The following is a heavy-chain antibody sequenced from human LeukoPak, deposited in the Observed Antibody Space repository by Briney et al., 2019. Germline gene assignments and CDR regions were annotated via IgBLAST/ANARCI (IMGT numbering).Heavy chain of an antibody. CDR3: VRSIAVAPDKFDP. CDR2: ISSSGSTI. J-gene: IGHJ5*02. Sequence: PGGSLRLSCAASGFTFSDYYMSWIRQAPGKGLEWVSYISSSGSTIHYADSVKGRFTISRDNAKNSLYLQMNSLRAEDTAVYYCVRSIAVAPDKFDPWGQGTLVTVSS. V-gene: IGHV3-11*01. CDR1: GFTFSDYY. D-gene: IGHD6-19*01.